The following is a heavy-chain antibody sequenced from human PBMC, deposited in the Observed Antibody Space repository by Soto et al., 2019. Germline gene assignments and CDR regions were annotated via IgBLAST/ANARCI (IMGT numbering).Heavy chain of an antibody. CDR2: ISYDGSNK. Sequence: QVQLVESGGGVVQPGRSLRLSCAASGFTFSSYGMHWVRQAPGKGLEWVAVISYDGSNKYYADSVKGRFTISRDNSKNTLYLQMNSLRAEDTAVYYCAKAAKFGGYGEWASFYYWGQGTLVTVSS. D-gene: IGHD4-17*01. J-gene: IGHJ4*02. V-gene: IGHV3-30*18. CDR3: AKAAKFGGYGEWASFYY. CDR1: GFTFSSYG.